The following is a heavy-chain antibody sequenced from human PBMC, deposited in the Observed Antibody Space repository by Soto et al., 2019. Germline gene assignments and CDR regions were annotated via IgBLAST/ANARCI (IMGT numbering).Heavy chain of an antibody. V-gene: IGHV5-51*01. CDR1: GYSFTSYW. D-gene: IGHD6-13*01. J-gene: IGHJ6*02. Sequence: GESLKISCKGSGYSFTSYWIGWVRQMPGKGLEWMGIIYPGDSDTRYSPSFQGQATISADKSISTAYLQWSSLKASDTAMYYCARERGIAAGEGYYYYYYGMDVWGQGTTVTVPS. CDR2: IYPGDSDT. CDR3: ARERGIAAGEGYYYYYYGMDV.